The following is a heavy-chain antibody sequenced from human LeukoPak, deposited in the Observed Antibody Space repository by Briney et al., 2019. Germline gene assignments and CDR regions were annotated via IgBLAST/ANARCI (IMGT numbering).Heavy chain of an antibody. CDR1: GFTFSSYG. CDR3: ARDFGHDY. Sequence: GGTLRLSCAASGFTFSSYGMSWVRQAPGKGLEWVANIKQDGSEKYYVDSVKGRFTISRDNAKNSLYLQMNSLRAEDTAVYYCARDFGHDYWGQGTLVTVSS. J-gene: IGHJ4*02. V-gene: IGHV3-7*01. D-gene: IGHD3-10*01. CDR2: IKQDGSEK.